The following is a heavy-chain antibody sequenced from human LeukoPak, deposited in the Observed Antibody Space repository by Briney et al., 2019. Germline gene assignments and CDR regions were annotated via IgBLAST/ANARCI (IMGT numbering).Heavy chain of an antibody. V-gene: IGHV3-66*01. Sequence: GSLRLSCAASGFPVSSNYLSWVRPAPGKGLEWVSVIYSGGSTYYADSVKGRFTISRDNSKNTLYLQMNSLRAEDTAVYYCARITYYDFWSGYGTDYYYGMDVWGQGTTVTVSS. CDR3: ARITYYDFWSGYGTDYYYGMDV. CDR1: GFPVSSNY. CDR2: IYSGGST. D-gene: IGHD3-3*01. J-gene: IGHJ6*02.